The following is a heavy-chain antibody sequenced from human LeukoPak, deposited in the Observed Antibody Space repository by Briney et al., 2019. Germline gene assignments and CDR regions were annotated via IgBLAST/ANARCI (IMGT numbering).Heavy chain of an antibody. CDR1: GFTFSNYG. CDR3: ARVATGSYHFDY. V-gene: IGHV3-30*02. D-gene: IGHD1-26*01. CDR2: VRSDGGIK. Sequence: GGSLRLSCAASGFTFSNYGMHWVRQAPGKGLEWVAFVRSDGGIKYYADSVKDRFTISRDNAKNTLYVQMNSLRVEDTAVYYCARVATGSYHFDYWGQGTLVTVSS. J-gene: IGHJ4*02.